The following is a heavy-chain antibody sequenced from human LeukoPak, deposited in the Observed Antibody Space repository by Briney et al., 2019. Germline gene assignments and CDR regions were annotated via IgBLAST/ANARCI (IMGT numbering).Heavy chain of an antibody. CDR2: IYYSGST. Sequence: SETLSLTCTVYGGSISSHYWSWIRQPPGKGLEWIGYIYYSGSTNYNPSLKSRVTISVDTSKNQFSLKLSSVTAADTAVYYSARGGSGKGDYWGQGTLVTVSS. CDR3: ARGGSGKGDY. J-gene: IGHJ4*02. CDR1: GGSISSHY. V-gene: IGHV4-59*11. D-gene: IGHD2-15*01.